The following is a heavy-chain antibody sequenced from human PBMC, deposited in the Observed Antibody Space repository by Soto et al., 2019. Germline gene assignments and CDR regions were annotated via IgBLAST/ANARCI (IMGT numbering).Heavy chain of an antibody. D-gene: IGHD1-1*01. J-gene: IGHJ4*02. CDR1: GGSISSYY. Sequence: QVQLQESGPGLVKPSETLSLTRTVSGGSISSYYWSWVRQPPGKGLEWIGYIYYSGNTNYNPSLKSRVTISVDTSKNQFSLKLSSVTAADTAVYYCARRYGYSFDYWGQGTLVTVSS. CDR2: IYYSGNT. CDR3: ARRYGYSFDY. V-gene: IGHV4-59*08.